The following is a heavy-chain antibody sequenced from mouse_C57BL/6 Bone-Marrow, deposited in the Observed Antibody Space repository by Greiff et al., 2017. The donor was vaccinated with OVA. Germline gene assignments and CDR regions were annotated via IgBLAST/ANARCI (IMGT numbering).Heavy chain of an antibody. CDR2: INPNYGTT. CDR3: ARPYYDSLSWYFDV. Sequence: EVKLMESGPELVKPGASVKISCKASGYSFTDYNMNWVKQSNGTSLEWIGVINPNYGTTSYNQKFKGKATLTVDQSSSTAYMQLNSLTSEDSAVYYCARPYYDSLSWYFDVWGTGTTVTVSS. D-gene: IGHD2-4*01. CDR1: GYSFTDYN. V-gene: IGHV1-39*01. J-gene: IGHJ1*03.